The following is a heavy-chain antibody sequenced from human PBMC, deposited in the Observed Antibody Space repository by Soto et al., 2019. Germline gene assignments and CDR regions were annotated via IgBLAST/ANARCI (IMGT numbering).Heavy chain of an antibody. Sequence: EVLLVESGGGLVQPGRSLRLSCAASGFIFDDYAMHWVRQAPGKGLEWVSGISWDSGSIIYADSVKGRFIISRDNANNSLYLQMNSLRAEDTALYYCARDMIGDILPTYYKVYYYAMDVWGQGTTVTVSS. CDR3: ARDMIGDILPTYYKVYYYAMDV. CDR2: ISWDSGSI. CDR1: GFIFDDYA. J-gene: IGHJ6*02. V-gene: IGHV3-9*01. D-gene: IGHD3-9*01.